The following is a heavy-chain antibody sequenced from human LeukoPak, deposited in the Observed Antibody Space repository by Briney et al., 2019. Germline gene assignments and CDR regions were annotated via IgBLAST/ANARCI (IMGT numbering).Heavy chain of an antibody. J-gene: IGHJ5*02. D-gene: IGHD6-19*01. CDR3: AREIAVAGTWFDP. CDR2: ISYDGSNK. CDR1: GFTFSSYG. V-gene: IGHV3-30*03. Sequence: GESLRLSCAASGFTFSSYGMHWVRQAPGKGLEWVAVISYDGSNKYYADSVRGRFTISRDNSKNTLYLQTNSLRAEDTAVYYCAREIAVAGTWFDPWGQGTLVTVSS.